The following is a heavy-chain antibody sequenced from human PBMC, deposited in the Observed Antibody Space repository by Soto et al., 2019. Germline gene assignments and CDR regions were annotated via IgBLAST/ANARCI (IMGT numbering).Heavy chain of an antibody. V-gene: IGHV3-20*04. D-gene: IGHD2-8*01. Sequence: PGGSLRLSCAASGFTFDDYGMSWVRQAPGKGLEWVSGINWNGGSTGYADSVKGRFTISRDNAKNSLYLQMNSLRAEDTALYYCARATECTNGVCPEIDYWGQGTLVTVSS. CDR3: ARATECTNGVCPEIDY. CDR2: INWNGGST. J-gene: IGHJ4*02. CDR1: GFTFDDYG.